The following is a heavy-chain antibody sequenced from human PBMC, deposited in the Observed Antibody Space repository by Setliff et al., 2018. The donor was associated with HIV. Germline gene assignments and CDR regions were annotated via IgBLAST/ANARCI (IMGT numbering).Heavy chain of an antibody. CDR1: GYSLTELS. D-gene: IGHD3-9*01. CDR2: FDPEDDET. J-gene: IGHJ3*02. Sequence: ASVKVSCKVSGYSLTELSIHWVRQAPGEGLEWMGGFDPEDDETVYAEKFQGRVTMTEDTSTDTAHMALSSLRSEDTAMYYCATSGFYDILTGPTPGVFDIWGQGTMVTVSS. V-gene: IGHV1-24*01. CDR3: ATSGFYDILTGPTPGVFDI.